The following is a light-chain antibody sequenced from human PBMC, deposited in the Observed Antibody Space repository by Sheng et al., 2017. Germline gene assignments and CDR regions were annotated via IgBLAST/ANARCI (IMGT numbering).Light chain of an antibody. CDR1: QSVTGNF. J-gene: IGKJ5*01. Sequence: IVLTQSPGILSLSPGERATLSCGASQSVTGNFLAWYQQKPGQAPRLLIYDASNRATGIPARFSGSGSGTDFTLTISSLQPEDFATYYCQQFNDYPRTFGQGTRLEIK. CDR3: QQFNDYPRT. CDR2: DAS. V-gene: IGKV3-20*01.